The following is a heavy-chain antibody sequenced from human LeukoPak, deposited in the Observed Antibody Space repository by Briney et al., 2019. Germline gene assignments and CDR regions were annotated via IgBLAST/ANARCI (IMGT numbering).Heavy chain of an antibody. V-gene: IGHV3-64*01. CDR3: ARDPNIYSYGDYYFDY. Sequence: GGSLRLSCAASGFTFSSYAMNWVRQAPGKELEYVSAISSNGGSTYYANSVKGRFTISRDNSKNTLYLQMGSLRAEDMAVYYCARDPNIYSYGDYYFDYWGQGTLVTVSS. CDR1: GFTFSSYA. D-gene: IGHD5-18*01. CDR2: ISSNGGST. J-gene: IGHJ4*02.